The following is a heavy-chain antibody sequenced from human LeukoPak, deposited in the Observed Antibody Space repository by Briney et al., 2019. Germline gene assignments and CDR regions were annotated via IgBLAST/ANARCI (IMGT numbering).Heavy chain of an antibody. D-gene: IGHD3-16*01. CDR2: IYHSGGT. Sequence: SETLSLTCAVSGYSISSGYYWGWIRQPPGKGLEWIGSIYHSGGTYYNPSLKSRVTISVDTSKNQFSLKLSSVTAAGTAVYYWGREPPGGGGDYWGQGTLVTVSS. CDR1: GYSISSGYY. V-gene: IGHV4-38-2*02. CDR3: GREPPGGGGDY. J-gene: IGHJ4*02.